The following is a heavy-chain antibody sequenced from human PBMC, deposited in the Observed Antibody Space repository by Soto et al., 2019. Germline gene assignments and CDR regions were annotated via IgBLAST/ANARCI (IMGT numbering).Heavy chain of an antibody. CDR2: IYYSGST. D-gene: IGHD7-27*01. J-gene: IGHJ4*02. CDR1: GGSISSYY. Sequence: QVQLQESGPGLVKPSETLSLTCTVSGGSISSYYWSWIRQPPGKGLEWIGYIYYSGSTNYNPSLKSRLSSSVDTSRNPFSLTLRFVPAADTAVYYCARRWGRTFDYWGQGTLVTVSS. V-gene: IGHV4-59*08. CDR3: ARRWGRTFDY.